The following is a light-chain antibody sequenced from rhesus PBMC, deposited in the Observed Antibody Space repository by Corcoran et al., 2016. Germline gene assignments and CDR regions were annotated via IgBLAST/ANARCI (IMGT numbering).Light chain of an antibody. CDR1: QSISSW. CDR2: KAS. J-gene: IGKJ2*01. CDR3: LRDSSSPYS. Sequence: DIQMTQSPSSLSSSVGDTVTITCRASQSISSWLACYQKQPGKSPKLLIYKASSLQSGVPTRFSGSGSVTDFPLPISSLQSVDFATYYGLRDSSSPYSFGLGTKVEIK. V-gene: IGKV1-22*01.